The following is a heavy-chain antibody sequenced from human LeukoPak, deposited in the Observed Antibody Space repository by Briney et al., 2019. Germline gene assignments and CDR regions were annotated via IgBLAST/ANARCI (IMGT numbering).Heavy chain of an antibody. V-gene: IGHV1-3*01. CDR2: INAGNGDT. CDR1: GYTFTSYA. D-gene: IGHD6-13*01. CDR3: ARYTSSSPGWFAP. Sequence: GASVKVSSKASGYTFTSYAMHWVRQAPGHRLEWMGWINAGNGDTRYSQKFQDRVTFTRDTSASTAYMELSSLRSEDTAVYYCARYTSSSPGWFAPWGQGTLVTVSS. J-gene: IGHJ5*02.